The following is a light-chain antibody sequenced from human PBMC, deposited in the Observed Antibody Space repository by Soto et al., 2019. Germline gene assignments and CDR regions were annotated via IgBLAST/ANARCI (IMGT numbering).Light chain of an antibody. CDR3: NSYTSSSTFV. Sequence: QYALTQTASGSGSPGQSITISCTGTSSDVGGYNYVSWYQQHPGKAPKLMIYEVSNRPSGVSNRFSGSRSGNTASLTISGLQAEDEAEYYCNSYTSSSTFVFGTGTKLTVL. V-gene: IGLV2-14*01. CDR2: EVS. J-gene: IGLJ1*01. CDR1: SSDVGGYNY.